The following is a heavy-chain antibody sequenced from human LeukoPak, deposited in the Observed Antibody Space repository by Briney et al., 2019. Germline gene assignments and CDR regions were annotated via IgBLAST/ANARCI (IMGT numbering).Heavy chain of an antibody. D-gene: IGHD3-10*01. CDR3: AKDLSFGSGSYHMDV. J-gene: IGHJ6*03. CDR1: GFTFSSYG. CDR2: ISGSGGST. V-gene: IGHV3-23*01. Sequence: GGSLRLSCAASGFTFSSYGMNWVRQAPGKGLEWVSGISGSGGSTYYADSVKGRFTISRDNSKNTLYFQMNSLRAEDTAVYYCAKDLSFGSGSYHMDVWGTGTTVTVSS.